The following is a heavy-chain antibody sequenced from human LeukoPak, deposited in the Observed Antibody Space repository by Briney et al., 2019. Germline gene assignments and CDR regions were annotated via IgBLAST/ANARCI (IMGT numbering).Heavy chain of an antibody. V-gene: IGHV1-46*01. D-gene: IGHD5-12*01. CDR2: INPSGGST. Sequence: ASVKVSCKASGYTFTSYYMHWVRQAPGQGLEWMGIINPSGGSTSYAQKFQGRVTMTRDTSISTAYMELSRLRSDDTAVYYCARGVGGYEGSGGDYWGQGTLVTVSS. J-gene: IGHJ4*02. CDR1: GYTFTSYY. CDR3: ARGVGGYEGSGGDY.